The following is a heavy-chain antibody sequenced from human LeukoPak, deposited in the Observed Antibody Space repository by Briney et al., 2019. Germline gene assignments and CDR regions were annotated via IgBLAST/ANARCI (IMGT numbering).Heavy chain of an antibody. J-gene: IGHJ4*02. CDR3: ARTSGSYYRTAGSYFDY. Sequence: PSETLSLTCAVSGGSFSGYYWSWIRQPPGKGLEWIGEINHSGSTNYNPSLKSRVTISVDTSKNQFSLKLSSVTAADTAVYYCARTSGSYYRTAGSYFDYWGQGTLVTVSS. CDR2: INHSGST. CDR1: GGSFSGYY. V-gene: IGHV4-34*01. D-gene: IGHD1-26*01.